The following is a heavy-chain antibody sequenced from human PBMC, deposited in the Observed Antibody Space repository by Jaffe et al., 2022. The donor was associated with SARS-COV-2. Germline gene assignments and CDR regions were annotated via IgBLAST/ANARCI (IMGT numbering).Heavy chain of an antibody. CDR3: ARDPGDGYNIWGYNWVDP. CDR1: GGTFSSYH. CDR2: IIPMLNIT. J-gene: IGHJ5*02. Sequence: QVQLVQSGAEVKKPGSSVKVSCKASGGTFSSYHINWVRLAPGQGLEWMGRIIPMLNITTYAQKFQGRITMTADKTTSTAYMELSNLRSDDTAVYYCARDPGDGYNIWGYNWVDPWGQGTLVTVSS. D-gene: IGHD3-16*01. V-gene: IGHV1-69*04.